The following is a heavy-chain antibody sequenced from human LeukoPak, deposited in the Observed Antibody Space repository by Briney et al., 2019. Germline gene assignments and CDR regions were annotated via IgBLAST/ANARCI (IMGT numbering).Heavy chain of an antibody. V-gene: IGHV3-23*01. CDR3: AKDLGSYDAFDI. D-gene: IGHD1-26*01. CDR1: GFTVSSSY. Sequence: GGSLRLSCAASGFTVSSSYMSWVRQAPGKGLEWVSAISGSGGSTYYADSVKGRFTISRDNSKNTLYLQMNSLRAEDTAVYYCAKDLGSYDAFDIWGQGTMVTVSS. CDR2: ISGSGGST. J-gene: IGHJ3*02.